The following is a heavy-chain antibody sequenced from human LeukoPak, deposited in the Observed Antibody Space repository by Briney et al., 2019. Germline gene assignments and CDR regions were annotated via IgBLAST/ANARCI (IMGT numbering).Heavy chain of an antibody. CDR3: ARRGANYYGSGSYFFDY. Sequence: PSQTLSLTCTVPGGSISSGDYYWSWIRQPPGKGLEWIGYIYYSGSTYYNPSLKSRVTISVDTSKNQFSLKLSSVTAADTAVYYCARRGANYYGSGSYFFDYWGQGTLVTVSS. V-gene: IGHV4-30-4*08. J-gene: IGHJ4*02. CDR2: IYYSGST. CDR1: GGSISSGDYY. D-gene: IGHD3-10*01.